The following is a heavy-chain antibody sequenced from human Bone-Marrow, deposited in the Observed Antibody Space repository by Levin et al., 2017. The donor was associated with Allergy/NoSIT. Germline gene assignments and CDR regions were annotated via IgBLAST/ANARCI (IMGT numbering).Heavy chain of an antibody. V-gene: IGHV4-39*01. D-gene: IGHD4-17*01. CDR2: IYYSGST. Sequence: SETLSLTCTVSGGSISSSSYYWGWIRQPPGKGLEWIGSIYYSGSTYYNPSLKSRVTISVDTSKNQFSLKLSSVTAADTAVYYCARRGDYGEGLQRGFDRWGRGTLVTVSS. J-gene: IGHJ2*01. CDR3: ARRGDYGEGLQRGFDR. CDR1: GGSISSSSYY.